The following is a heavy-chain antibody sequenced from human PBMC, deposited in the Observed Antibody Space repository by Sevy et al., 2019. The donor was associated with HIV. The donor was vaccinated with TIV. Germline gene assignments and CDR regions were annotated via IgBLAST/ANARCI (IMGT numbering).Heavy chain of an antibody. V-gene: IGHV4-31*03. D-gene: IGHD3-3*01. Sequence: SETLSLTCTVSGESISSGAYYWSWIRQHPGKGLEWIGYIYYSGSTYYNPSLKSRISISLDTSKNQFSLKLSSVTAADTAVYYCARGSVTIFGVVTPYRPEWDSWGQGTLVTVSS. J-gene: IGHJ4*02. CDR3: ARGSVTIFGVVTPYRPEWDS. CDR1: GESISSGAYY. CDR2: IYYSGST.